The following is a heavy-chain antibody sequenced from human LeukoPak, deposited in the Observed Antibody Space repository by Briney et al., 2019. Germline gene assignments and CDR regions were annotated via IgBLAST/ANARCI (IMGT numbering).Heavy chain of an antibody. J-gene: IGHJ4*02. CDR3: ARDFRGNGRPYHHDSSGCFDY. V-gene: IGHV3-11*04. CDR2: ISSSGSTI. Sequence: GGSLRLSCAASGFTFSDYYMSWIRQAPGKGLEWVSYISSSGSTIYYADSVKGRFTISRDDAKNLLHLQMNSLRAEDTAVYYCARDFRGNGRPYHHDSSGCFDYWGQGTLVTVSS. D-gene: IGHD3-22*01. CDR1: GFTFSDYY.